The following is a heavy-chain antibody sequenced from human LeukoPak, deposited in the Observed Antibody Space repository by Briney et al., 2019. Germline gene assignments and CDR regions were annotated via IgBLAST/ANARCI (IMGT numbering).Heavy chain of an antibody. CDR1: GFTFSYNT. V-gene: IGHV3-30-3*01. J-gene: IGHJ3*02. CDR3: AREGQGGATAAFNI. D-gene: IGHD1-26*01. Sequence: GGSLRLSCAASGFTFSYNTMHWVRRTPGKGLEWVVLVSYDGSIKHYADSVKGRFTISRDNPNNILYLQMDSLRAEDTAVYYCAREGQGGATAAFNIGGKGTMVTVSS. CDR2: VSYDGSIK.